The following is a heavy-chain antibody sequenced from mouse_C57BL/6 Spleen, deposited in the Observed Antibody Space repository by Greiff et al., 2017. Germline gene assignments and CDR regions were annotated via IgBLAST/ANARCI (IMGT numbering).Heavy chain of an antibody. J-gene: IGHJ1*03. V-gene: IGHV1-85*01. Sequence: VQLQQSGPELVKPGASVKLSCKASGYTFTSYDINWVKQRPGQGLEWIGWIYPRDGSTKYNEKFKGKATLTVDTSSSTAYMELHSLTSEDSAVYFCARGGHYYGSSYGYFDVWGTGTTVTVSS. D-gene: IGHD1-1*01. CDR1: GYTFTSYD. CDR2: IYPRDGST. CDR3: ARGGHYYGSSYGYFDV.